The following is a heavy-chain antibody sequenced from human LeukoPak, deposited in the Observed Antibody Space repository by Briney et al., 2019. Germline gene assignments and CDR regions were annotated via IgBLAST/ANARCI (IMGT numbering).Heavy chain of an antibody. J-gene: IGHJ6*03. CDR3: ARGLGESDMNYYYYYMDV. CDR1: GGSFSGYY. Sequence: SETLSLTCAVYGGSFSGYYWSWIRQPPGKGLEWIGEINHSGSTNYNPSLKSRVTISVDTSKNQFSLKLSSVTAADTAVYYCARGLGESDMNYYYYYMDVWGKGTTVTVSS. CDR2: INHSGST. V-gene: IGHV4-34*01. D-gene: IGHD3-16*01.